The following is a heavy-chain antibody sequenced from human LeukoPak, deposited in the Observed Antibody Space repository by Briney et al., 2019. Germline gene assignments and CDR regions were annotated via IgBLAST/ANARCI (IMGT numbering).Heavy chain of an antibody. CDR3: AQDLTYCGGDCYSYPDARDAFHI. D-gene: IGHD2-21*02. Sequence: PGGSLRLSCVASRFTFNTYAVNWVRQAPGKGLEWVSTLSGSGGSTYYADSVKGRITISRDNSKNTLYLQMNSLRVEDTAVYYCAQDLTYCGGDCYSYPDARDAFHIWGQGTMVTVSS. J-gene: IGHJ3*02. CDR2: LSGSGGST. CDR1: RFTFNTYA. V-gene: IGHV3-23*01.